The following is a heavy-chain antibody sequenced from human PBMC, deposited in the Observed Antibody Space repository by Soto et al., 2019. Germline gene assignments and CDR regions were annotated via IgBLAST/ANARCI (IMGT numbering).Heavy chain of an antibody. CDR1: GRSISSSSYY. V-gene: IGHV4-39*01. J-gene: IGHJ6*02. D-gene: IGHD5-18*01. Sequence: SETLSLTCTVSGRSISSSSYYWGWIRQPPGKGLEWIGSIFYSGSTYNNPSLKSRVTIFVDTSKNQFSLRLSSVTAADTAVYYCASGSLGYSYGLDYYYYGLDVWGQGTTVT. CDR2: IFYSGST. CDR3: ASGSLGYSYGLDYYYYGLDV.